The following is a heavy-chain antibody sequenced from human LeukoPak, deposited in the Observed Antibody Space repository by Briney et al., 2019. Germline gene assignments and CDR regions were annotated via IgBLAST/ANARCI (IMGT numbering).Heavy chain of an antibody. D-gene: IGHD3-9*01. CDR2: ISSSSSYI. Sequence: PGGSLRLSCAASGFTFSSYSMNWVRQAPGKGLEGVSAISSSSSYIYYADSVKGRFTISRDNAKNSLYLQMNSLRAEDTAVYYCARGGILTGYYNGYWGQGTLVTVSS. CDR3: ARGGILTGYYNGY. J-gene: IGHJ4*02. V-gene: IGHV3-21*01. CDR1: GFTFSSYS.